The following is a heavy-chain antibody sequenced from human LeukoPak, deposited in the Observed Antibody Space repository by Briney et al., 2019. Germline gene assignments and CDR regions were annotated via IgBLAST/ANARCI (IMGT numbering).Heavy chain of an antibody. D-gene: IGHD1-26*01. V-gene: IGHV4-30-4*01. Sequence: SETLSLTCTVSGGSISSGDYYWSWIRQPPGKGLEWIGYIYYSGSTYCNPSLKSRVTISVDTSKNQFSLKLSSVTAADTAVYYCARDIDSGSSEFDYWGQGTLVTVSS. CDR2: IYYSGST. J-gene: IGHJ4*02. CDR1: GGSISSGDYY. CDR3: ARDIDSGSSEFDY.